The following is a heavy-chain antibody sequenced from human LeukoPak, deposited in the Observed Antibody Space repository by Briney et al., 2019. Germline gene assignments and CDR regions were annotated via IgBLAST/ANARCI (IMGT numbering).Heavy chain of an antibody. CDR1: GFSFNSYA. J-gene: IGHJ4*02. Sequence: PGGSLRLSCAASGFSFNSYAIHWVRQAPGKGLEWVTAISYDGSNKHYADSVRGRFTISRDNSKNTLYLQMNSLRTEDTAVYYCARRGSSGCFDFWGQGTLVTVSS. CDR2: ISYDGSNK. D-gene: IGHD6-19*01. V-gene: IGHV3-30*03. CDR3: ARRGSSGCFDF.